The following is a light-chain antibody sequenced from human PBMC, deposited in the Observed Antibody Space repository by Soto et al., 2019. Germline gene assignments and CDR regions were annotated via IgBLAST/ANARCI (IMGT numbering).Light chain of an antibody. CDR1: QSVRSN. Sequence: EIVVTQSPATLSVSPGERITLSCRASQSVRSNLAWYQQRPGQAPRLLIYGASTRATGIRARFSGSGSGKDFTLTISSLQSEDSAVYYCQQYDIWPPLTFGGGTKVEIK. CDR2: GAS. J-gene: IGKJ4*01. CDR3: QQYDIWPPLT. V-gene: IGKV3-15*01.